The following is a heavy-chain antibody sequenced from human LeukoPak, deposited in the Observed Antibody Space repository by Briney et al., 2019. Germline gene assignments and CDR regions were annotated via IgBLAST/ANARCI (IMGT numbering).Heavy chain of an antibody. CDR3: AKGYAYSSSWTHFDY. J-gene: IGHJ4*02. CDR1: GFTFDDYA. V-gene: IGHV3-43D*03. D-gene: IGHD6-13*01. CDR2: ISWDGGST. Sequence: GGSLRLSCAASGFTFDDYAMYWVRQAPGKGLEWVSVISWDGGSTYYADSVKGRFTISRDNSKNSLYLQMNSLRAEDTALYYCAKGYAYSSSWTHFDYWGQGTPVTVSS.